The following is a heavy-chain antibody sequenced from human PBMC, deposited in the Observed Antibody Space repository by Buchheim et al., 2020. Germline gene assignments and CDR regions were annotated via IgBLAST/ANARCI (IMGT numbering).Heavy chain of an antibody. V-gene: IGHV3-74*01. CDR1: GFIFSNYW. D-gene: IGHD5-24*01. J-gene: IGHJ4*02. Sequence: EVQLVESGGGLVQPGGSLRLSCAASGFIFSNYWMHWVRQAPGKGLVWVSLIYSDGTNTNYADSVKGRITISRDNAKNTLYLQMNRLRAEDTAVYYCARGGGSGELYYWGQG. CDR2: IYSDGTNT. CDR3: ARGGGSGELYY.